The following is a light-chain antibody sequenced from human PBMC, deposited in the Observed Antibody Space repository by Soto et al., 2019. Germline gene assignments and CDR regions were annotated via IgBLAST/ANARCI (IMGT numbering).Light chain of an antibody. Sequence: EMVMTQSPATLSVSLGERATLSCRASQSVRTKLVWYQQKPGQAPRLLIYGASTRATGIPARFSGSGSGTEFTLTISSLQSEVFAVYYCQQHDQGWTFGQGTKVEIK. CDR1: QSVRTK. CDR3: QQHDQGWT. J-gene: IGKJ1*01. CDR2: GAS. V-gene: IGKV3-15*01.